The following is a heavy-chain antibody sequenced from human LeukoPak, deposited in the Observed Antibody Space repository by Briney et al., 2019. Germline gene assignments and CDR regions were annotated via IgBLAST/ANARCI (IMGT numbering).Heavy chain of an antibody. D-gene: IGHD1-26*01. Sequence: SETLSLTCTVSGGSISSYYWSWIRQPAGRGLEWIGRIYTSGSTNYNPSLKSRVTMSVDTSKNQFSLKLSSVTAADTAVYYCARASGSYHNYYYHYMDVWGKGTTVTVSS. J-gene: IGHJ6*03. CDR3: ARASGSYHNYYYHYMDV. CDR2: IYTSGST. V-gene: IGHV4-4*07. CDR1: GGSISSYY.